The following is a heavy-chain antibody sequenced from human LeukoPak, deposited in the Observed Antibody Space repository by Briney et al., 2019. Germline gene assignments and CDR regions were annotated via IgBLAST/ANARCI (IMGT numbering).Heavy chain of an antibody. D-gene: IGHD4-17*01. J-gene: IGHJ4*02. V-gene: IGHV3-20*04. CDR1: GFTFDDYG. Sequence: GSLRLSCAASGFTFDDYGMSWVRQAPGKGLEWVSGINWNGGSTGYADSVKGRFTISRDNAKNSLYLQMNSLRAEDTALYYCARDRSRGRHGDYFDYWGQGTLVTVSS. CDR2: INWNGGST. CDR3: ARDRSRGRHGDYFDY.